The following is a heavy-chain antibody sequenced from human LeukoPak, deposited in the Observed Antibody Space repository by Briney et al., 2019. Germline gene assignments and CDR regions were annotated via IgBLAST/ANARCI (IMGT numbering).Heavy chain of an antibody. D-gene: IGHD2-15*01. CDR1: GFTFSSYS. CDR2: ISSSSSYI. J-gene: IGHJ6*03. Sequence: GGSLRLSCAASGFTFSSYSMNWVRQAPGKGLEWVSYISSSSSYIYYADSVKGRFTISRDNAKNSLYLQMNSLRAEDTAVYYCARDQIVVVVAAHYYYYMDVWGKGTTVTVSS. V-gene: IGHV3-21*05. CDR3: ARDQIVVVVAAHYYYYMDV.